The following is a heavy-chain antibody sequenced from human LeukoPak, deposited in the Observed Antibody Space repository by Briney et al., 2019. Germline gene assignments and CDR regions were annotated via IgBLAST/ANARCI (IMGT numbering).Heavy chain of an antibody. CDR1: NASISSSSYY. V-gene: IGHV4-39*02. J-gene: IGHJ4*02. CDR2: AYYRGSP. Sequence: KPSETLSLTCTVSNASISSSSYYWGWIRQSPGKGLEWIGSAYYRGSPYNNPSLESRVTISVDTSKDQFSLQLTSATAADTAVYYCARGGGSSGYYLDYWGQGTLVTVSS. D-gene: IGHD3-22*01. CDR3: ARGGGSSGYYLDY.